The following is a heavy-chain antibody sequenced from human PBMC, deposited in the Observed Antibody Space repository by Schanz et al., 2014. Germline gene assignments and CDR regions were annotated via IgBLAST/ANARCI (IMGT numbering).Heavy chain of an antibody. CDR3: ARDDGGGYNQIDY. Sequence: EVQLLESGGGLIQPGGSLRLSCAVSGFTVSSNYMSWVRQAPGKGLEWVSTVYMSAASTRYADSVKGRFTISRDNSENTLFLEMNSLRLEDTAVYYCARDDGGGYNQIDYWGQGALVTVSS. CDR1: GFTVSSNY. D-gene: IGHD5-12*01. V-gene: IGHV3-66*03. J-gene: IGHJ4*02. CDR2: VYMSAAST.